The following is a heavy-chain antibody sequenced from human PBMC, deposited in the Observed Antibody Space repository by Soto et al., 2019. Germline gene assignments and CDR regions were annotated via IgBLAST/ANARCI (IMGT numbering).Heavy chain of an antibody. CDR1: GYTFTSYG. CDR2: ISAYNGNT. J-gene: IGHJ1*01. Sequence: ASVKVSCKASGYTFTSYGISWVRQAPGQGLEWMGWISAYNGNTNYAQKLQGRVTMTTDTSTRTAYMEVRSLRSDDTAVYYCAGGPYYYDSSGYYPEYFQHWGQGTLVTVSS. V-gene: IGHV1-18*01. CDR3: AGGPYYYDSSGYYPEYFQH. D-gene: IGHD3-22*01.